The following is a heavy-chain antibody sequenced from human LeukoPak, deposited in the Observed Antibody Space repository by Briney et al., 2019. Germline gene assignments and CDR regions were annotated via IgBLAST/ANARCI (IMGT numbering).Heavy chain of an antibody. D-gene: IGHD2-2*01. CDR2: IKEDGSE. Sequence: PGGSLRLSCVASGFTFSNYWMTWVRQAPGKGLEWVASIKEDGSEYYVDSVKGRFTISRDNAKNSLYLHMNSLRADDTAVYYCAREHCGSPTCGNWGQGTLVTVSS. CDR3: AREHCGSPTCGN. CDR1: GFTFSNYW. V-gene: IGHV3-7*01. J-gene: IGHJ1*01.